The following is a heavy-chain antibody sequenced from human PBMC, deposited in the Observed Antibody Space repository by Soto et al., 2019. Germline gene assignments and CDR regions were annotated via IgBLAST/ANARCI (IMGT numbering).Heavy chain of an antibody. CDR3: VKDGSSGWPYFDDMDV. CDR1: GFTFSSYG. CDR2: ILYDGSKK. D-gene: IGHD6-19*01. J-gene: IGHJ6*02. V-gene: IGHV3-30*02. Sequence: PGWSLRLSCAASGFTFSSYGMHWVRQAPGKGLEWVAVILYDGSKKYYADSVKGRFTISRDNSKNTLYLQMSSLRAEDTALYYCVKDGSSGWPYFDDMDVWGQGTTVPVAS.